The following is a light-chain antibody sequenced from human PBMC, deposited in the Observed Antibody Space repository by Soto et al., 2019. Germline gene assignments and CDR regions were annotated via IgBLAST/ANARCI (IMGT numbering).Light chain of an antibody. J-gene: IGKJ3*01. CDR2: GAS. Sequence: ENVLTQSPATLSLSPGERATLSCRASQSVSSSYLAWYQQKPGQAPRLLIYGASSRATGIPDRFSGSGSGTEFTLTISSLQSEDSAVYYCQQYNNWPFTFGPGTKVDI. CDR1: QSVSSSY. CDR3: QQYNNWPFT. V-gene: IGKV3D-15*01.